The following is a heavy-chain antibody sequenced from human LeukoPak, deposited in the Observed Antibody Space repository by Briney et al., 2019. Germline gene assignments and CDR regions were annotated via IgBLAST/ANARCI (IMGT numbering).Heavy chain of an antibody. J-gene: IGHJ5*02. V-gene: IGHV1-69*13. Sequence: RASVKVSCKASGYTFTSYYMNWVRQAPGQGLEWMGGIIPIFGTANYAQKFQGRVTITADESTSTAYMELSSLRSEDTAVYYCARDHSGYDSDHNWFDPWGQGTLVTVSS. CDR2: IIPIFGTA. D-gene: IGHD5-12*01. CDR1: GYTFTSYY. CDR3: ARDHSGYDSDHNWFDP.